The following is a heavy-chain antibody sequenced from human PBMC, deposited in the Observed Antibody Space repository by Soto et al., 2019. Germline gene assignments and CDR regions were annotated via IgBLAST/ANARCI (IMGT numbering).Heavy chain of an antibody. CDR1: GFTFSSYS. CDR3: ARVLLRAIHDAFDI. Sequence: WGSLRLSCAASGFTFSSYSMNWVRQAPGKGLEWVSYISSSSSTIYYADSVKGRFTISRDNAKNSLYLQMNSLRDEDTAVYYCARVLLRAIHDAFDIWGQGTMVTVSS. D-gene: IGHD2-21*01. CDR2: ISSSSSTI. V-gene: IGHV3-48*02. J-gene: IGHJ3*02.